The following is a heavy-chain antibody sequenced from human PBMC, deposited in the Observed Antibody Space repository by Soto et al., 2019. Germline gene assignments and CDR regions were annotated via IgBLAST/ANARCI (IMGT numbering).Heavy chain of an antibody. Sequence: ASVKVSCKASGYTFTTFGISWGRQAPGQGLGGMGWISVYNGHTNYAQKLQGRVTMTTDTATSTAYMELRSLRSDDTAVYYCARAEDYYHNSDYFQYNWFDPWGQGTLVTVSS. D-gene: IGHD3-22*01. V-gene: IGHV1-18*01. CDR3: ARAEDYYHNSDYFQYNWFDP. CDR2: ISVYNGHT. J-gene: IGHJ5*02. CDR1: GYTFTTFG.